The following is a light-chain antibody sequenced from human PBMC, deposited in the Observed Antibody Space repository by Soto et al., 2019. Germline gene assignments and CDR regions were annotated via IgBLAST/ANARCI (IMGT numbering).Light chain of an antibody. CDR3: QQYDSSPRT. J-gene: IGKJ1*01. CDR2: GAS. Sequence: DIVLTQSPGALSLSPGERATLSCRASQSVSSSFLAWYQQKPGQAPRLLIYGASSRATGIPDRFSGSGSGTDFTLTISRLEPEDFAVYYCQQYDSSPRTFGPGTKVEIK. V-gene: IGKV3-20*01. CDR1: QSVSSSF.